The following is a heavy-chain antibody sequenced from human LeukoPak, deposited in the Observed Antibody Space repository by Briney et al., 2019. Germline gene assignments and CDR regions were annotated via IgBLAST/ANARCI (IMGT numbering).Heavy chain of an antibody. D-gene: IGHD2-2*01. V-gene: IGHV5-51*01. CDR1: GYSFTSYW. J-gene: IGHJ6*02. Sequence: GESLKISCKGSGYSFTSYWIGWVRQMPGKGLEWMGIIYPGDSDTRYGPSFQGQGTISADKSISTAYLQWSSLKASDTAMYYCATTEGYCSSTSCYPSSYYYGMDVWGQGTTVTVSS. CDR3: ATTEGYCSSTSCYPSSYYYGMDV. CDR2: IYPGDSDT.